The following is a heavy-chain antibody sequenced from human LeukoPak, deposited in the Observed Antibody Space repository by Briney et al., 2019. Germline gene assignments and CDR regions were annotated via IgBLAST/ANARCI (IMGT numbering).Heavy chain of an antibody. J-gene: IGHJ6*02. CDR3: ARLANYDFWSGYNYYGMDV. Sequence: PSETLSLTCTVSGGSISSYYWSWIRQPPGKGLEWIGYIYYSGSTNYNPSLKSRVTISVDTSKNQFSLKLSSVTAADTAVYYCARLANYDFWSGYNYYGMDVWGQGTTVTVSS. CDR1: GGSISSYY. V-gene: IGHV4-59*01. CDR2: IYYSGST. D-gene: IGHD3-3*01.